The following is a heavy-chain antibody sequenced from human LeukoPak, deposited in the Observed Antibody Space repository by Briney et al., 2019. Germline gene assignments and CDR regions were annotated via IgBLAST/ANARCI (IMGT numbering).Heavy chain of an antibody. CDR3: ATSYSEVMRFDY. Sequence: ASVKVSCKVSGYTLTELSMHWVRQAPGKGLEWMGGFDPEDGETIYAQKFQGRVTMTEDTSTDTAYMELSSLRSEDTAVYYCATSYSEVMRFDYWGQGTLVIVSS. V-gene: IGHV1-24*01. CDR2: FDPEDGET. J-gene: IGHJ4*02. CDR1: GYTLTELS. D-gene: IGHD2-15*01.